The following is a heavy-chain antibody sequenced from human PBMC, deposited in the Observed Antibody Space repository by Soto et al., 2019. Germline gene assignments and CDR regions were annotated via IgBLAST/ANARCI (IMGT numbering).Heavy chain of an antibody. CDR1: GFTFRSYV. J-gene: IGHJ4*02. CDR2: TSYDGSNN. V-gene: IGHV3-33*05. CDR3: ARWGTTGGLDV. Sequence: QVQLVESGGGVVQPGTSLRLSCVGSGFTFRSYVIHWVRQAPGKGLEWVALTSYDGSNNFYGDSVKGRFTISRHNSRNTVELQMDSLRFEDTAIFYCARWGTTGGLDVWRQGTLVSVSS. D-gene: IGHD3-16*01.